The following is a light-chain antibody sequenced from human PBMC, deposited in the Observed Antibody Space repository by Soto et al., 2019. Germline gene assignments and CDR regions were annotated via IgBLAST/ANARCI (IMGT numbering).Light chain of an antibody. J-gene: IGKJ1*01. CDR3: QQYNNWPWT. CDR1: QSVSSSY. CDR2: GAS. Sequence: DIVLTQSPGTLSLSPGERATLSCRASQSVSSSYLAWYQQKPGQAPRLLIYGASTRATGIPARFSGSGSGTEFTLTISSLQSEDLALYYCQQYNNWPWTFGQGTKVDIK. V-gene: IGKV3-15*01.